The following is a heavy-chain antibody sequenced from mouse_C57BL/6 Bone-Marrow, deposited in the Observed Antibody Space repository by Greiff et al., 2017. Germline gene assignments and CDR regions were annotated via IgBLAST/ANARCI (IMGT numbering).Heavy chain of an antibody. Sequence: EVKLLESGPGLVKPSQSLSLTCSVTGYSITSGYYWNWIRQFPGNKLEWMGYISYDGSNNYNPSLKNRISITRDTSKNQFFLKLNSVTTEDTATYYCARERGSSSFAYWGQGTLVTVSA. V-gene: IGHV3-6*01. D-gene: IGHD1-1*01. CDR2: ISYDGSN. J-gene: IGHJ3*01. CDR1: GYSITSGYY. CDR3: ARERGSSSFAY.